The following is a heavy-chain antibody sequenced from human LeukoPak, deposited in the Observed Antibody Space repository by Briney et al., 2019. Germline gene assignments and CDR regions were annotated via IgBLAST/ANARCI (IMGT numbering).Heavy chain of an antibody. J-gene: IGHJ4*02. CDR1: GFTFSNYW. CDR2: IKEDGSET. D-gene: IGHD2-8*02. CDR3: ARDGGWWRFDF. Sequence: PGGSLRLSCAASGFTFSNYWMSWVRQAPGQGLEWVASIKEDGSETHYVDSVRGRFTISRDNDKNSLYLQMNNLRAEDTAMYYCARDGGWWRFDFWGQGALVTVSS. V-gene: IGHV3-7*03.